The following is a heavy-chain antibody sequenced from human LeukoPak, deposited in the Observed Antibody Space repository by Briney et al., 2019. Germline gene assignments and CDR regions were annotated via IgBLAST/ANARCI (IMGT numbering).Heavy chain of an antibody. J-gene: IGHJ4*02. CDR1: GYTFSDFS. CDR2: ISVRSNYR. V-gene: IGHV3-21*01. CDR3: VRLRRNNDRSGYYYYYDY. Sequence: TGGSLTLSCAASGYTFSDFSGNWVRQAPGKGLEWVSSISVRSNYRYYADSVRGRFTISRDDARDSLFLQMNSLRAEDTAVYFCVRLRRNNDRSGYYYYYDYWGQGTLVTVSS. D-gene: IGHD3-22*01.